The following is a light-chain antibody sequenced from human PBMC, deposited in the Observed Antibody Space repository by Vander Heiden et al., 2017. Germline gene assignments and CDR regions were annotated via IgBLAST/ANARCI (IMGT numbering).Light chain of an antibody. CDR1: QDISNY. V-gene: IGKV1-33*01. Sequence: DIQMTQSPSSLSASVGDRVTITCQASQDISNYLNWYQQKPGKAPKLLIYDASNLETGVPSRFSGSGFGTDFTFTISSLQPEDIATYYCQQDHNLLWTFGQGTKVEIK. CDR3: QQDHNLLWT. J-gene: IGKJ1*01. CDR2: DAS.